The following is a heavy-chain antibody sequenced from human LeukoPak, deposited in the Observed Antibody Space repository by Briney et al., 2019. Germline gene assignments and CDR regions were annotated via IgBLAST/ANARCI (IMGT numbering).Heavy chain of an antibody. CDR2: ISSSSSTI. CDR3: ARDREDV. CDR1: GFTVSSNY. Sequence: GGSLRLSCAASGFTVSSNYMSWVRQAPGKGLEWVSYISSSSSTIYYADSVKGRFTISRDNAKNSLYLQMNSLRAEDTAVYYCARDREDVWGQGTTVTVSS. J-gene: IGHJ6*02. V-gene: IGHV3-48*01. D-gene: IGHD3-10*01.